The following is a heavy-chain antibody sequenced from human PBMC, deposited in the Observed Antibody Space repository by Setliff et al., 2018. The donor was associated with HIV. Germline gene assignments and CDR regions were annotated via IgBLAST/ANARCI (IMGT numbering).Heavy chain of an antibody. CDR3: ARARITMTGGRLEPYAFDR. Sequence: SETLSLTCSVSGVTISSHFWSWIRQPAGEGLEYIGRVHSTGTTIYNPSLKSRVTMSVDTSKNQLSLKLRSVTAADTAVYYCARARITMTGGRLEPYAFDRWGQGTKVTVSS. CDR1: GVTISSHF. D-gene: IGHD3-22*01. CDR2: VHSTGTT. J-gene: IGHJ3*01. V-gene: IGHV4-4*07.